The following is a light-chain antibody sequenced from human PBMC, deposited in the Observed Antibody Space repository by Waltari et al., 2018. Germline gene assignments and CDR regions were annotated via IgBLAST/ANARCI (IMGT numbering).Light chain of an antibody. CDR3: ATWDNSLTAVV. Sequence: QSVLTQPPSVSAPPGQKVTISCSGSSPNIGNYLVSWYHQLPGATPKLLIYDNYKRPSGIPDRFSASKSDTSATLDITGLQIGDEADYYCATWDNSLTAVVFGGGTKLTVL. CDR2: DNY. CDR1: SPNIGNYL. J-gene: IGLJ2*01. V-gene: IGLV1-51*01.